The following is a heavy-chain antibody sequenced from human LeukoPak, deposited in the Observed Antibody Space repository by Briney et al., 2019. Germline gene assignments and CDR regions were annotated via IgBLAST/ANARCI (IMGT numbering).Heavy chain of an antibody. D-gene: IGHD3-9*01. CDR2: ISSDGSNK. CDR3: AKCPSGVLRYFAPIDY. J-gene: IGHJ4*02. Sequence: GGSLRPSCAASKFTFSNYGMHWVRQAPGKGLEWVAVISSDGSNKYYADSVKGPFTISRDNSKNTLYLQMNSLRAEDTAVYYCAKCPSGVLRYFAPIDYWGQGTLVTVSS. CDR1: KFTFSNYG. V-gene: IGHV3-30*18.